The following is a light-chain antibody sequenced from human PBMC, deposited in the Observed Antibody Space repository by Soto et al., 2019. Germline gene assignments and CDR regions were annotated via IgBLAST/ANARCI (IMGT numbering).Light chain of an antibody. CDR1: QSVSIN. CDR2: SAS. Sequence: EIVMTQSPATLSVSPGERATLSCRASQSVSINLAWYQQRPGQAPRLLIYSASTRATDIPARFSGSGSGTEFTLTISSLQSEDFAVYYCQQYNKWPPWTFGQGTKVEIK. CDR3: QQYNKWPPWT. J-gene: IGKJ1*01. V-gene: IGKV3-15*01.